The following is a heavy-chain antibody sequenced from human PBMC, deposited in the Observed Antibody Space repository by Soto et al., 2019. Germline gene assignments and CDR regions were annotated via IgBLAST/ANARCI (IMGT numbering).Heavy chain of an antibody. CDR3: ARVGIYCSSTSCYDGTVTDAFDI. D-gene: IGHD2-2*01. CDR2: INAGNGNT. CDR1: GYTFTSYA. J-gene: IGHJ3*02. V-gene: IGHV1-3*01. Sequence: GASVKVSCKASGYTFTSYAMHWVRQAPGQRLEWMGWINAGNGNTKYSQKFQGRVTITRDTSASTAYMELSSLRSEDTAVYYCARVGIYCSSTSCYDGTVTDAFDIWGQGTMVTVSS.